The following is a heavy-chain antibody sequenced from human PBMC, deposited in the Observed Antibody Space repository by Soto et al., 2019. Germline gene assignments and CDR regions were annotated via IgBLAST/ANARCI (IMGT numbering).Heavy chain of an antibody. CDR2: ISAYNGNT. J-gene: IGHJ6*02. V-gene: IGHV1-18*01. Sequence: ASVKVSCKASGYTFTSYGISWVRQAPGQGLEWMGWISAYNGNTNYAQKLQGRVTMTTDTSTSTAYMELRSLRSDDTAVYYCARSKGRAVAGTRNYYYYGMDVWGQGTTVTVSS. CDR3: ARSKGRAVAGTRNYYYYGMDV. D-gene: IGHD6-19*01. CDR1: GYTFTSYG.